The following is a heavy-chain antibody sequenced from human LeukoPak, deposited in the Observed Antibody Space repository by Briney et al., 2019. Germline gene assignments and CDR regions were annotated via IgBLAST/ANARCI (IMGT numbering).Heavy chain of an antibody. V-gene: IGHV3-21*01. J-gene: IGHJ6*02. CDR3: ARGGPRGYSYGYRVSPAPPPYYYGMDV. Sequence: GGSLRLSCVVSGFSVSSYRLNWVRQAPGKGLEWVSSMSRSSDYIYYADSVKGRFTISRDNTKNSLYLQMNSLRAEDTAVYYCARGGPRGYSYGYRVSPAPPPYYYGMDVWGQGTTVTVSS. CDR1: GFSVSSYR. D-gene: IGHD5-18*01. CDR2: MSRSSDYI.